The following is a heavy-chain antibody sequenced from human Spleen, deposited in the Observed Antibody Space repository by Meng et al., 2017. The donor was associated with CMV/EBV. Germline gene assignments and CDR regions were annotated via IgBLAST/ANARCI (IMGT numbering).Heavy chain of an antibody. J-gene: IGHJ4*02. Sequence: QGRRQQGGAGLLKPSETLSLTCAVYGGSFSGYYWSWIRQPPGKGLEWIGEINHSGSTNYNPSLKSRVTISVDTSKNQFSLKLSSVTAADTAVYYCARVRDYYDSSGYYRLFDYWGQGTLVTVSS. V-gene: IGHV4-34*01. CDR2: INHSGST. CDR3: ARVRDYYDSSGYYRLFDY. D-gene: IGHD3-22*01. CDR1: GGSFSGYY.